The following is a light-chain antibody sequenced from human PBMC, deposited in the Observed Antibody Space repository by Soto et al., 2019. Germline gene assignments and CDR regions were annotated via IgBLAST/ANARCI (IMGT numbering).Light chain of an antibody. CDR2: AAS. Sequence: DIQMTQAPSSLSASVGDRFTLTCRASQSVAGYLNWYQQKPGGATHLLIYAASTLQSGVPSRFGGSGSGKDFKLNISSLQPEDVATYYCKQSYTSSWTFGPGTKVDI. V-gene: IGKV1-39*01. CDR3: KQSYTSSWT. J-gene: IGKJ1*01. CDR1: QSVAGY.